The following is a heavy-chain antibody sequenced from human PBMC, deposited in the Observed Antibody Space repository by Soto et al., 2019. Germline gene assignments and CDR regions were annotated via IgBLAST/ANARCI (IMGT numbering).Heavy chain of an antibody. J-gene: IGHJ6*04. CDR3: VMVDNYVTPAPQDV. CDR1: GYIFVNYG. V-gene: IGHV1-18*01. CDR2: ISPYTGNT. D-gene: IGHD3-16*01. Sequence: QVQLVQSGDEVKKPGASVKVSCKASGYIFVNYGIAWVRQAPGQGLEWMGWISPYTGNTHSATKVQGRLSMTTDTSTSTAYMDLGSLTSDDTAVYYCVMVDNYVTPAPQDVWGKGTTDTVSS.